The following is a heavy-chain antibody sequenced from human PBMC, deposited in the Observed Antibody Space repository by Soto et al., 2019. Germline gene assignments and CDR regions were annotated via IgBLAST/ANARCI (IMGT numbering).Heavy chain of an antibody. J-gene: IGHJ4*02. CDR2: IYSTGST. D-gene: IGHD3-10*01. V-gene: IGHV4-39*01. Sequence: QLQLQESGPGLVKPAETLSLTCTVSGCSITSSSYYWGWIRQHPGKGLEWIGSIYSTGSTYYSPSLKSRVTISADTSKNQFSLKLSSVTAADTAVYYCARGVWSYYGCDYWGQGALVTVSS. CDR1: GCSITSSSYY. CDR3: ARGVWSYYGCDY.